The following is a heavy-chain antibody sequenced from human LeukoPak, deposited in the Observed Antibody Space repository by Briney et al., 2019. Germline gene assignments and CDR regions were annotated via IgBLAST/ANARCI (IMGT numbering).Heavy chain of an antibody. V-gene: IGHV4-39*01. CDR2: IYYSGST. J-gene: IGHJ4*02. CDR3: RIIYCKATNCYAKGDY. D-gene: IGHD2-2*01. CDR1: GGSVNSSSYY. Sequence: ASETLSLTCTVSGGSVNSSSYYWGWIRQTPGKGLEWIGSIYYSGSTYYNPSLKSRLTISVDTSNNQFSLNLSSVTAADTAVYYCRIIYCKATNCYAKGDYWGQGTLVTISS.